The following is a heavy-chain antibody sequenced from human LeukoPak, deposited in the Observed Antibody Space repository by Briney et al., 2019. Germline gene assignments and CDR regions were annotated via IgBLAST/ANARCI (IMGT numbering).Heavy chain of an antibody. CDR2: ISSSSSTI. V-gene: IGHV3-48*04. Sequence: TGGSLSLSCAASGFTFSSYSMNWVRQAPGKGLEWVSYISSSSSTIYYADSVKGRFTISRDNAKNSLYLQMNSLRAEDTAVYYCARGGHYGDYEFDYWGQGTLVTVSS. J-gene: IGHJ4*02. CDR1: GFTFSSYS. CDR3: ARGGHYGDYEFDY. D-gene: IGHD4-17*01.